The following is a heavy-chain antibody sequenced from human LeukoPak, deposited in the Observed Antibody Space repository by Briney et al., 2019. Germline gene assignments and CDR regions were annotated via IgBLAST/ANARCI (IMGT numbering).Heavy chain of an antibody. CDR3: ASGYRGAANWFDP. D-gene: IGHD5-12*01. CDR2: IKQDGSQK. CDR1: GFTFSNYW. V-gene: IGHV3-7*05. Sequence: GGSLRLSCAASGFTFSNYWMTWVRQAPGKGLEWVANIKQDGSQKYYLDSVKGRFTISRDNANNSLYLQMNSLRAEDTALYYCASGYRGAANWFDPWGQGTLVTVSS. J-gene: IGHJ5*02.